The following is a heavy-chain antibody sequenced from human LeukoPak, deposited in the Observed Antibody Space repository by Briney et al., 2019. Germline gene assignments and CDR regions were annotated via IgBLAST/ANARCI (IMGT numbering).Heavy chain of an antibody. CDR1: GYTFTSYG. Sequence: ASVKVSCKASGYTFTSYGISWVRQAPGQGLEWMGWISAYNGNTNYAQKLQGRVTMTTDTSTSTAYMELRSLRSDDTAVYYCARMGVGGYCSSTSCYGGHDAFDIWGQGTMVTVSS. D-gene: IGHD2-2*01. V-gene: IGHV1-18*01. CDR2: ISAYNGNT. J-gene: IGHJ3*02. CDR3: ARMGVGGYCSSTSCYGGHDAFDI.